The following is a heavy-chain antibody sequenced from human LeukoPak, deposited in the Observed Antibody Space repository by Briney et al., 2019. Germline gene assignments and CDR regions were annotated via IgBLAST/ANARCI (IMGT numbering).Heavy chain of an antibody. CDR2: INHSEST. Sequence: PSETLSLTCAVYGGSFSGYYWSWIRQSPGKGLEWIGEINHSESTNYNPSLKSRVTISVDTSKNQFSLKLSSVTAADTAVYYCARRKKYYYGSGSYYNRGSLNYYYYYMDVWGKGTTVTISS. CDR3: ARRKKYYYGSGSYYNRGSLNYYYYYMDV. CDR1: GGSFSGYY. D-gene: IGHD3-10*01. V-gene: IGHV4-34*01. J-gene: IGHJ6*03.